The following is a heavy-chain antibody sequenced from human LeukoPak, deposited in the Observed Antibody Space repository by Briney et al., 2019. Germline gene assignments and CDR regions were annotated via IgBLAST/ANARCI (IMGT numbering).Heavy chain of an antibody. CDR3: AKGIQGYSYGSYYFDY. CDR2: INTDGSST. V-gene: IGHV3-74*01. J-gene: IGHJ4*02. CDR1: GFTFSSYW. Sequence: GVLRLSCAASGFTFSSYWMHWVRQAPGKGLVWVSRINTDGSSTSYADSVKGRFTISRDNAKNTLYLQMNSLRAEDTAVYYCAKGIQGYSYGSYYFDYWGQGTLVTVSS. D-gene: IGHD5-18*01.